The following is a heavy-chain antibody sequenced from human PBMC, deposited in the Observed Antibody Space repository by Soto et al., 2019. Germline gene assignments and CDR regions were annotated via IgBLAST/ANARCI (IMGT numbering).Heavy chain of an antibody. CDR1: GFTFSSYA. CDR3: AAPRDEYGSGVSWFTYGMDI. D-gene: IGHD3-10*01. V-gene: IGHV3-NL1*01. Sequence: GGSLRLSCAASGFTFSSYAMHWVRQAPGKGLEWVASLDGAGGSTYYAESVRGRFSISRDNSQNTLFLQMKRLTVDDTAIYYCAAPRDEYGSGVSWFTYGMDIWGQGTTVTVSS. J-gene: IGHJ6*02. CDR2: LDGAGGST.